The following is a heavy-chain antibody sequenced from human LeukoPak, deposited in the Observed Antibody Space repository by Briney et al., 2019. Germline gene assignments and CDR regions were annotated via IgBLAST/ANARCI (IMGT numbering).Heavy chain of an antibody. D-gene: IGHD2-2*01. V-gene: IGHV4-34*01. J-gene: IGHJ4*02. CDR1: GGSISSYY. CDR3: ARGRKFRREVVDY. CDR2: INHSGST. Sequence: PSETLSLTCTVSGGSISSYYWSWIRQPPGKGLEWIGEINHSGSTNYNPSLKSRVTISVDTSKNQFSLKLSSVTAADTAVYYCARGRKFRREVVDYWGQGTLVTVSS.